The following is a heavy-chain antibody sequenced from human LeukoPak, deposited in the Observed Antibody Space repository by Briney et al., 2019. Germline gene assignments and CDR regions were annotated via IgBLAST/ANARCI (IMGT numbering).Heavy chain of an antibody. Sequence: ASVKVSCKASGYIFTTYTINWVRQAPGQGLEWMGWINTNTGNPTYAQGFAGRFVFSLDTSVTTAYLQINSLEAEDTAVYYCARDRDFLSGNYRRDFDYWGQGTLVTVSP. CDR3: ARDRDFLSGNYRRDFDY. D-gene: IGHD3-3*01. V-gene: IGHV7-4-1*02. J-gene: IGHJ4*02. CDR2: INTNTGNP. CDR1: GYIFTTYT.